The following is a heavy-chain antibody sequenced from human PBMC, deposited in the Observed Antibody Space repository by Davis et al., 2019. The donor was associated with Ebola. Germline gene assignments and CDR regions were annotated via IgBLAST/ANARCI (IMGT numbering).Heavy chain of an antibody. CDR1: GFNFTTSV. J-gene: IGHJ5*02. CDR3: ARGRSPLFSA. D-gene: IGHD1-26*01. CDR2: INAGTGNT. V-gene: IGHV1-3*01. Sequence: ASVKVSCKTSGFNFTTSVIHWVRQAPAQRPEWMGWINAGTGNTRYSQKFQGRVTITRDTSASTGNIELSSLTSEDTAVYFCARGRSPLFSAWGQGTLVTVSS.